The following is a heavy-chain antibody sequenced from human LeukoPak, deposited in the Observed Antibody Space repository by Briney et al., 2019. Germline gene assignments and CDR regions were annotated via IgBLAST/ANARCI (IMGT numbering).Heavy chain of an antibody. CDR2: INSDGSST. Sequence: GGSLRLSCAASGFTFSSYWMHWVRQAPGKGLVWVSRINSDGSSTSYADSVKGRFTISRDNAKNTLYLQMNSLRAEDTAVYYCAREGYYDFWSGYLRFNYFDYWGQGTLVTVSS. V-gene: IGHV3-74*01. J-gene: IGHJ4*02. CDR3: AREGYYDFWSGYLRFNYFDY. CDR1: GFTFSSYW. D-gene: IGHD3-3*01.